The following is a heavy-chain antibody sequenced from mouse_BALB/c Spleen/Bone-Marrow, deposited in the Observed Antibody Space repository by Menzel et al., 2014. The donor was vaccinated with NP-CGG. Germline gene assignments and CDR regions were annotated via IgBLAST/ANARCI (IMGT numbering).Heavy chain of an antibody. V-gene: IGHV3-6*02. CDR1: GYSITSSYF. CDR2: ISLDGTN. CDR3: ARTYYRYGAYYFDT. J-gene: IGHJ2*02. D-gene: IGHD2-14*01. Sequence: EVQLQQSGPGLVKPSQSLSLTCSVTGYSITSSYFWNWIRQFPGNKLEWMGYISLDGTNNYNPSLKNRISITRDTSKNQFFLKLSSVTTEDTATFYCARTYYRYGAYYFDTWGQGTSLTVSS.